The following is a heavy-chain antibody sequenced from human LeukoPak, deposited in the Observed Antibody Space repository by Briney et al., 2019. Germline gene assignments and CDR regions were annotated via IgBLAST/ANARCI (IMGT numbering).Heavy chain of an antibody. D-gene: IGHD5-18*01. CDR3: ARLQEDTAMAYDY. J-gene: IGHJ4*02. CDR1: GGTFSSYA. CDR2: IIPIFGTA. V-gene: IGHV1-69*06. Sequence: SVKVSCKASGGTFSSYAISWVRQAPGQGLEWMGGIIPIFGTANYAQKFQGRVTITADKSTSIAYMELSSLRSEDTAVYYCARLQEDTAMAYDYWGQGTLVTVSS.